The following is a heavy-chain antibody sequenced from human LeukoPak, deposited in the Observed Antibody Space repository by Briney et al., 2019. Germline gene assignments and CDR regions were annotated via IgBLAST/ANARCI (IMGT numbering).Heavy chain of an antibody. CDR3: ARDSLGYYDSSGWYFDY. J-gene: IGHJ4*02. D-gene: IGHD3-22*01. CDR1: GFTFSSYG. CDR2: IQFDGSNK. V-gene: IGHV3-30*02. Sequence: GGSLRLSCEASGFTFSSYGMHWLRQAPGKGLEWVAFIQFDGSNKYYADSVKGRFTISRDNSKNTLYLQMNSLRAEDTAVYYCARDSLGYYDSSGWYFDYWGQGTLVTVSS.